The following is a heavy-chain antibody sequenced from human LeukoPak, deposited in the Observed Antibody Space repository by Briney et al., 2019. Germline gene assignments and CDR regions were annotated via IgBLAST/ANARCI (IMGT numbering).Heavy chain of an antibody. J-gene: IGHJ6*02. D-gene: IGHD3-3*01. CDR3: ARDLLEWPHYGMDV. V-gene: IGHV3-23*01. CDR1: GFTFSSYA. Sequence: QTGGSLRLSCAASGFTFSSYAMSWVRQAPGKGLEWVSAISGSGGSTYYADSVKGRFTISRDNSKNTLYLQMNSLRAEDTAVYYCARDLLEWPHYGMDVRGQGTTVTVSS. CDR2: ISGSGGST.